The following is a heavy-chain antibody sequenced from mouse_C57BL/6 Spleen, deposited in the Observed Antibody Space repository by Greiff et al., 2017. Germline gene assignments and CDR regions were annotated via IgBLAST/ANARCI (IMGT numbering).Heavy chain of an antibody. D-gene: IGHD1-1*01. CDR1: GFTFSDYG. J-gene: IGHJ2*01. Sequence: EVQLVESGGGLVKPGGSLKLSCAASGFTFSDYGMHWVRQAPEKGLEWVAYISSGSSTIYYADTVKGRFTISRDNAKNTLFLQMTSLRSEDTAMYYCARPGGTTVDFDYWGQGTTLTVSS. CDR3: ARPGGTTVDFDY. CDR2: ISSGSSTI. V-gene: IGHV5-17*01.